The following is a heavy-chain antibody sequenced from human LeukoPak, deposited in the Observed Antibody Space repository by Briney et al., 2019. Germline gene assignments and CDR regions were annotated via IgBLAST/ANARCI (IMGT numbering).Heavy chain of an antibody. V-gene: IGHV3-30*02. CDR3: ARERVLQRAYFDY. CDR2: IRYDGSNK. Sequence: GGSLRLSCAASGFTFNTNGMHWVRQAPGKGLEWVAFIRYDGSNKYYADSVKGRFTISRDNSKNTLYLQMNSLRAEDTAVYYCARERVLQRAYFDYWGQGTLVTVSS. CDR1: GFTFNTNG. J-gene: IGHJ4*02. D-gene: IGHD1-26*01.